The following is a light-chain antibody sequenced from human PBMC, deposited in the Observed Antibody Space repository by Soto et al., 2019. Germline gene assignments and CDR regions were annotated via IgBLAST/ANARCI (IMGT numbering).Light chain of an antibody. CDR1: SSDVGSYNL. Sequence: QSALTQPASVSGSPGQSITISCTGTSSDVGSYNLVSWYQQLPGKDPKLMIYEVSKRPSGVSNRFSGSKSGNTASLTISGLQAEDEADYYCCSYARSSTSLWVFGGGTKVTVL. CDR3: CSYARSSTSLWV. CDR2: EVS. V-gene: IGLV2-23*02. J-gene: IGLJ3*02.